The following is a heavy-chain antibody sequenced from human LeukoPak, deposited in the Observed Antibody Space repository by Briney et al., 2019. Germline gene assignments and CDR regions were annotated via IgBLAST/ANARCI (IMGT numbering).Heavy chain of an antibody. J-gene: IGHJ5*02. CDR1: GGSISSYY. D-gene: IGHD6-19*01. V-gene: IGHV4-59*01. Sequence: SETLSLTCTVSGGSISSYYWSWIRQPPGKGLEWIGYIYYSGSTNYNPSLKCRVTISVDTSKNQFSLKLSSVTAADTAVYYCARDTRGYSSGWSNWFDPWGQGTLVTVSS. CDR2: IYYSGST. CDR3: ARDTRGYSSGWSNWFDP.